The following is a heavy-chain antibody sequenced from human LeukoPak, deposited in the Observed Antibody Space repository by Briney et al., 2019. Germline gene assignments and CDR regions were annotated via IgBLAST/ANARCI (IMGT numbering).Heavy chain of an antibody. V-gene: IGHV4-4*07. D-gene: IGHD3-10*01. J-gene: IGHJ5*02. CDR3: ARDPMGGGFDP. CDR2: IYTSGST. CDR1: GGFISTYY. Sequence: SSETLSLTCTVSGGFISTYYWSWIRQPAGKGLEWIGRIYTSGSTNYNPSLKSRVTMSVDTSKNQFSLKLGSVTAADTAVYYCARDPMGGGFDPWGQGTLVTVSS.